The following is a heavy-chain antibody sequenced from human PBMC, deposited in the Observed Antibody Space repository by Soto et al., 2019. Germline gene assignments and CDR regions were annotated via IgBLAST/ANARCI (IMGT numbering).Heavy chain of an antibody. J-gene: IGHJ3*01. CDR2: IKQDGGET. D-gene: IGHD2-2*03. CDR1: GFSFTNHW. Sequence: EMQLEESGGGLDQPGGPRRLSCEASGFSFTNHWISWVRQAPGKVTEWLANIKQDGGETYYLESVKGRISISRDNAKDSVYLQMSGLSAEDTAVYDCARHGFHRDGLALWGQGTLVTGSS. CDR3: ARHGFHRDGLAL. V-gene: IGHV3-7*03.